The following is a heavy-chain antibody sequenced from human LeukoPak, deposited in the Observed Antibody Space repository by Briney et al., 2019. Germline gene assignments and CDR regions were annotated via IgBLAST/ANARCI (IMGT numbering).Heavy chain of an antibody. D-gene: IGHD6-13*01. J-gene: IGHJ4*02. CDR2: ISGSGGST. V-gene: IGHV3-23*01. Sequence: GGSLRLSCAASGFTVSSNYMSWVRQAPGKGLEWVSAISGSGGSTYYADSVKGRFTISRDNSKNTLYLQMNSLRAEDTAVYYCAKGGFLIAAAAPLDYWGQGTLVTVSS. CDR1: GFTVSSNY. CDR3: AKGGFLIAAAAPLDY.